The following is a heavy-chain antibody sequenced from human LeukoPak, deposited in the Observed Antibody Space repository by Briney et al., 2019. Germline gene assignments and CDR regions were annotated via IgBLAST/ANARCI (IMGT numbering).Heavy chain of an antibody. CDR3: ARVYYYGSGSQFDY. D-gene: IGHD3-10*01. CDR1: GGSISSGGYS. J-gene: IGHJ4*02. Sequence: SQTLSLTCAVSGGSISSGGYSRSWIRQPPGKGLEWIGYIYHSRSTYYNPSLKSRVTISVNRSKNQFSLKLSPMTAADTAVYYCARVYYYGSGSQFDYWGQGTLVTVSS. V-gene: IGHV4-30-2*01. CDR2: IYHSRST.